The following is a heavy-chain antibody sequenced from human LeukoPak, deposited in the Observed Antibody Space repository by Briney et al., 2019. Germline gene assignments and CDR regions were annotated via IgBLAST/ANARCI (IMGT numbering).Heavy chain of an antibody. Sequence: GGSLRLSCAASGFTFSDYAMSWVRQAPGGGLEWVSAISGSGDKTFHANSVKGRFTTSRDNSKNTLSLQMSSLRVEVSAVYFCAKDTSAWWYHRAYMNVWGTGTTVTVSS. CDR3: AKDTSAWWYHRAYMNV. CDR2: ISGSGDKT. D-gene: IGHD2-15*01. V-gene: IGHV3-23*01. CDR1: GFTFSDYA. J-gene: IGHJ6*03.